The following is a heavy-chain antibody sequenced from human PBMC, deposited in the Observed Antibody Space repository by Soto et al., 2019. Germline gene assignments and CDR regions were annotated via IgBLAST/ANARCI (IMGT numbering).Heavy chain of an antibody. D-gene: IGHD3-10*01. CDR3: ARGTRALITSFFAY. CDR1: GDAISNYY. Sequence: SETLSLTCIVSGDAISNYYWSWSRQTPGRGLEWIGSVHESGSTDYNPSLKGRVIILLHTSKSQFSLNLRSATAADTATYYCARGTRALITSFFAYWGQGIPVTVSS. CDR2: VHESGST. V-gene: IGHV4-59*01. J-gene: IGHJ4*02.